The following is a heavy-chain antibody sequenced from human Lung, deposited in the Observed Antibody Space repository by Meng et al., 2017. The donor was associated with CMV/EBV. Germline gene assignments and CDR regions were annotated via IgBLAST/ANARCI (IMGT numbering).Heavy chain of an antibody. CDR1: GGTFSSYA. Sequence: SVXVSCKASGGTFSSYAISWVRQAPGQGLEWMGGIIPIFGTANYAQKFQGRVTITTDESTSTAYMELSSLRSEDTAVYYCAGGYCSSTSCYNVYGMDVWGQGTTVTVSS. J-gene: IGHJ6*02. D-gene: IGHD2-2*02. CDR2: IIPIFGTA. V-gene: IGHV1-69*05. CDR3: AGGYCSSTSCYNVYGMDV.